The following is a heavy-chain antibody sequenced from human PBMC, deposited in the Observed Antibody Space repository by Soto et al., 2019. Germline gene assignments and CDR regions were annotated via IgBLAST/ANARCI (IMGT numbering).Heavy chain of an antibody. CDR2: IYNSGST. Sequence: SETLSLTCTVSGGSISSYYWSWIRQPPGKGLEWIANIYNSGSTNYNPSLKSRVTISVDTSKNQFSLKLSSVTAADTAFYYCARGKGTGTFSYWGQGTLVTFSS. J-gene: IGHJ4*02. CDR3: ARGKGTGTFSY. V-gene: IGHV4-59*01. CDR1: GGSISSYY. D-gene: IGHD1-7*01.